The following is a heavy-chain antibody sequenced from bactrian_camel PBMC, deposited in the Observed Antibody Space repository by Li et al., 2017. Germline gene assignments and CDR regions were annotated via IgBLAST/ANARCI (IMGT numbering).Heavy chain of an antibody. CDR3: TLDSVNIRARERLATCGGRMKSKDNY. J-gene: IGHJ4*01. D-gene: IGHD3*01. Sequence: VQLVESGEGLVQPGGSLRLSCAASGFTFSSYAMSWVRQAPGKGLEWVSAINSGGDSTYYADSVKGRFTISRDNAKNTLYLQMNSLKPEDTGMYYCTLDSVNIRARERLATCGGRMKSKDNYWGRGTQVTVS. CDR1: GFTFSSYA. CDR2: INSGGDST. V-gene: IGHV3S31*01.